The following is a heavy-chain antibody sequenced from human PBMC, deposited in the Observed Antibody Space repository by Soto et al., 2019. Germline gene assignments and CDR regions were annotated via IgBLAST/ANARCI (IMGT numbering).Heavy chain of an antibody. Sequence: GGSLRLSCAASGFTFSNAWMSWVRQAPGKGLEWVGRIKSKTDGGTTDYAAPVKGRFTISRDDSKNTLYLQMNSLKTEDTAVYYCTTATMVRGVEPFDYWGQGTLVTVS. CDR2: IKSKTDGGTT. D-gene: IGHD3-10*01. V-gene: IGHV3-15*01. J-gene: IGHJ4*02. CDR3: TTATMVRGVEPFDY. CDR1: GFTFSNAW.